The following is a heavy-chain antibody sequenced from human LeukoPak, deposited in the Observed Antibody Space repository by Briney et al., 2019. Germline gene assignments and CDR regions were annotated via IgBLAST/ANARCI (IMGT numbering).Heavy chain of an antibody. CDR2: ISSSGSTI. V-gene: IGHV3-48*01. Sequence: GGSLRLSCAASGFTFSSYSMNWVRQAPGKGLEWVSYISSSGSTIYYADSVKGRFTISRDNAKNSLYLQMNSLRAEDTAVYYCARDQFRDDNGDYHYWFNPWGQGTLVTVSS. CDR3: ARDQFRDDNGDYHYWFNP. D-gene: IGHD4-17*01. CDR1: GFTFSSYS. J-gene: IGHJ5*02.